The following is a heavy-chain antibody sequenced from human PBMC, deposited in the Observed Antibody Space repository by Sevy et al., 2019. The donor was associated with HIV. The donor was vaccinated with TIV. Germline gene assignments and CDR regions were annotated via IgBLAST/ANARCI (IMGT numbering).Heavy chain of an antibody. D-gene: IGHD3-22*01. V-gene: IGHV7-4-1*02. Sequence: ASVKVSCKASGYTFTHYAVNWVRQAPGQGLEWMGWINTDTGNPTYAQGFTGRFVFSFDTSVSTAYLQINSLKAEDTAVYFCARDPGLLSYYYDAQYFQHWGQGTLVTVSS. CDR1: GYTFTHYA. J-gene: IGHJ1*01. CDR2: INTDTGNP. CDR3: ARDPGLLSYYYDAQYFQH.